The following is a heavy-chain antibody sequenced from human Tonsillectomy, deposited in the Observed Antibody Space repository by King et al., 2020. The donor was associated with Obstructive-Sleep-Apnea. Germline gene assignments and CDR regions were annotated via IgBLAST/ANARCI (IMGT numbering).Heavy chain of an antibody. CDR2: IKQDGSQK. CDR3: TREKRNPVRLHYYGMDV. Sequence: VQLVESGGGLVQPGGSLRLSCAASGFSFRSHWMTWVRQAPGKGLEWVANIKQDGSQKFYVDSVKGRFTISRDNAKESLYLQMSSLRPQDTGVYYCTREKRNPVRLHYYGMDVWGQGTTVTVSS. J-gene: IGHJ6*02. V-gene: IGHV3-7*01. CDR1: GFSFRSHW. D-gene: IGHD1-14*01.